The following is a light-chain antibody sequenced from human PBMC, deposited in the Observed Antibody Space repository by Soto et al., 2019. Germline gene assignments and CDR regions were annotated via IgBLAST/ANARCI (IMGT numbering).Light chain of an antibody. Sequence: DIQLTQSPPSLSASVGDRVAITCRASESITYFLSWYQHKPGGAPKPLIFGANNLQTGVSSRFTGAGSGRFFTLTISSLQPEDYGTYFCQQTYATPLTFGGGTRLEIK. CDR2: GAN. V-gene: IGKV1-39*01. J-gene: IGKJ5*01. CDR3: QQTYATPLT. CDR1: ESITYF.